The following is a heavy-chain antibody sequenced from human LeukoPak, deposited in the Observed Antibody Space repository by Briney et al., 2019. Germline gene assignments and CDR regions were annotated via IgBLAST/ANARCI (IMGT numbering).Heavy chain of an antibody. V-gene: IGHV4-59*01. J-gene: IGHJ5*02. Sequence: SETLSLTCTVSGASINRDYWSWLRQTPGKGLEWIGYIHYTGSTNCNPSLKSRVTISLDTSKNQFSLKLSSVTAADTAVYYCARESNYHDSLGYNWFDPWGQGTLVTVSS. D-gene: IGHD3-22*01. CDR3: ARESNYHDSLGYNWFDP. CDR1: GASINRDY. CDR2: IHYTGST.